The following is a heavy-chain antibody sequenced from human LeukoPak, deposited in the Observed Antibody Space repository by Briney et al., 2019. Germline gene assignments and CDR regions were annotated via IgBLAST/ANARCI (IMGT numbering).Heavy chain of an antibody. J-gene: IGHJ4*02. D-gene: IGHD6-13*01. CDR1: GYTFTGYY. V-gene: IGHV1-2*02. CDR2: INPNSGGT. Sequence: ASVTVSCKASGYTFTGYYMHWVRQAPGQGLERMGWINPNSGGTNYAQKFQGRVTMTRDTSISTAYMELSRLRSDDTAVYYCARFPSSSSWYDDYWGQGTLVTVSS. CDR3: ARFPSSSSWYDDY.